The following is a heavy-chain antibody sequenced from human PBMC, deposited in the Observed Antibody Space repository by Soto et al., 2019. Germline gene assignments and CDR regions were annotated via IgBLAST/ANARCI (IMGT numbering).Heavy chain of an antibody. Sequence: SETLSLTCTVSGGSISSYYWSWIRQPPGKGLEWIGYIYYSGSTNYNPSLKSRVTISVDTSKNQFSLKLSSVTAADTAVYYCARHSVGSSWTYYYYYMDVWGKGTTVTVSS. CDR3: ARHSVGSSWTYYYYYMDV. V-gene: IGHV4-59*08. CDR1: GGSISSYY. J-gene: IGHJ6*03. D-gene: IGHD6-13*01. CDR2: IYYSGST.